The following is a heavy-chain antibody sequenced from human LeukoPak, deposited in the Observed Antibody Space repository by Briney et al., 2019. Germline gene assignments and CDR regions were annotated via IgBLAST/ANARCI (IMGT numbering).Heavy chain of an antibody. CDR1: GYTFTGYY. J-gene: IGHJ3*02. CDR2: INPNSGGT. V-gene: IGHV1-2*02. Sequence: GASMKVSCKASGYTFTGYYMHWVRQAPGQGLEWMGWINPNSGGTNYAQKFQGRVTMTRDTSISTAYMELSRLRSDDTAVYYCASGLNYGDHDAFDIWGQGTMVTVSS. CDR3: ASGLNYGDHDAFDI. D-gene: IGHD4-17*01.